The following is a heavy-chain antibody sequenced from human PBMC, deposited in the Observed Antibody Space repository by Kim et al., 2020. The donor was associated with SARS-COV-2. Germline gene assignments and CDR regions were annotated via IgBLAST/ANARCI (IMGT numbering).Heavy chain of an antibody. Sequence: ASVKVSCKASGYTFTSYAMHWVRQAPGQRLEWMGWINAGNGNTKYSQKFQGRVTITRDTSASTAYMELSSLRSEDTAVYYCARDWTIFCSGGSCKYNWFDPWGQGTLVTVSS. J-gene: IGHJ5*02. CDR1: GYTFTSYA. CDR3: ARDWTIFCSGGSCKYNWFDP. V-gene: IGHV1-3*01. CDR2: INAGNGNT. D-gene: IGHD2-15*01.